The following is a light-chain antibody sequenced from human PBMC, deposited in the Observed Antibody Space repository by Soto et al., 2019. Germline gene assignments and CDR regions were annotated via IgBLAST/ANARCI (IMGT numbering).Light chain of an antibody. CDR2: DVS. CDR3: HQRANWPGT. J-gene: IGKJ1*01. V-gene: IGKV3-11*01. CDR1: QSVFTY. Sequence: EIVLPQSPATLSLSPGERATLSCRASQSVFTYLAWYQQKPGQAPRLLIYDVSDRATGIPARFSGTGSGADFTLTISSLEPEDFAVYYCHQRANWPGTFGQGTRVEIK.